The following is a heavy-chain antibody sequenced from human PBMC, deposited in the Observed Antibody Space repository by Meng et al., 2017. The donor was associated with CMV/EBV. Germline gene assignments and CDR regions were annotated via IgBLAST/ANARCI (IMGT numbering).Heavy chain of an antibody. CDR3: ARGTTRVLRWYFDL. D-gene: IGHD4-17*01. Sequence: CAVYGGYFSDYYWSWIRQPPGKGLEWIGERKHGGGTNYNPSLKSRVSLSVDTSKNQFSLKLSSVTAADTAVYYCARGTTRVLRWYFDLWGRGTLVTVSS. CDR2: RKHGGGT. CDR1: GGYFSDYY. J-gene: IGHJ2*01. V-gene: IGHV4-34*01.